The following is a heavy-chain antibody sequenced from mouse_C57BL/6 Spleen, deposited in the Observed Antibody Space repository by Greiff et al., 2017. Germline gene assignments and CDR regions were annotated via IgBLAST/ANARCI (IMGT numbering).Heavy chain of an antibody. Sequence: EVQLVESGGGLVKPGGSLKLSCAASGFTFSSYAMSWVRQTPEKRLEWVATISDGGSYTYYPDNVKGRFTISRDNAKNNLYLQMSHLKSEDTAMYYCARAQYYGSSLYYYAMDYWGQGTSVTVSS. D-gene: IGHD1-1*01. CDR3: ARAQYYGSSLYYYAMDY. CDR1: GFTFSSYA. V-gene: IGHV5-4*01. CDR2: ISDGGSYT. J-gene: IGHJ4*01.